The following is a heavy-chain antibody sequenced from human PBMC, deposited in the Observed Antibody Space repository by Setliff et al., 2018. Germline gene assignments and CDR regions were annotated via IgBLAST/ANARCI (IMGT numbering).Heavy chain of an antibody. CDR1: GGSINSYY. D-gene: IGHD6-19*01. CDR2: IYHSGNT. J-gene: IGHJ4*02. Sequence: SETLSLTCIVSGGSINSYYWNWIRQPPGKGLEWIGTIYHSGNTYYNPSLNSRLTISVDTSKNHFSLELTSVTAADTAVYYCARAPVGDRNGLFDSWGQGTLVTVPQ. CDR3: ARAPVGDRNGLFDS. V-gene: IGHV4-59*04.